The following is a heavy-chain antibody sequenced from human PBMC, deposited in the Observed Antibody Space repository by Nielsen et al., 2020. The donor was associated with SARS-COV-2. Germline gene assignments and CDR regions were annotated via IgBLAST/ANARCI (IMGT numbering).Heavy chain of an antibody. CDR2: IYYSGST. Sequence: SETLSLTCTVSGGSISSGGYYWSWIRQHPGKGLEWIGYIYYSGSTYYNPSLKSRVTISVDTSKNQFSLKLSSVTAADTAVYYCARDRYEILTGYDHYGMDVWGQGTTVSVSS. D-gene: IGHD3-9*01. V-gene: IGHV4-31*03. J-gene: IGHJ6*02. CDR1: GGSISSGGYY. CDR3: ARDRYEILTGYDHYGMDV.